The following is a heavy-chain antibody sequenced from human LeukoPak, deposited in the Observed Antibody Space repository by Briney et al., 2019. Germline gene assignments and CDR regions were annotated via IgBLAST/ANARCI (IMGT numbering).Heavy chain of an antibody. CDR1: GFTFSSYS. J-gene: IGHJ4*02. Sequence: PGGSLRLSCAASGFTFSSYSMNWVRQAPGKGLEWVSAISGSGGSTYYADSVKGRFTISRDNSKNTLYLQMNSLRAEDMAVYYCAKDGGQGADYWGQGTLVSVSS. D-gene: IGHD3-16*01. V-gene: IGHV3-23*01. CDR2: ISGSGGST. CDR3: AKDGGQGADY.